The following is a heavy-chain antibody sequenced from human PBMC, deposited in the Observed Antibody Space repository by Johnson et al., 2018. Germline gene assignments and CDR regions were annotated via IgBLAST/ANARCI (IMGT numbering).Heavy chain of an antibody. D-gene: IGHD3-22*01. V-gene: IGHV3-15*07. J-gene: IGHJ1*01. CDR1: GFTFSNAW. CDR2: IKSKTDGGTI. Sequence: VQLVESGGGLVKPGGSLRLSCAASGFTFSNAWMNWVRQAPGKGLEWVGRIKSKTDGGTIDYAAPVKGRFTISRDDSKNTLYLQMNSLKTEDTAVYYCTQALRRYYDSSGYFAYFQHWGQGTLVTVSS. CDR3: TQALRRYYDSSGYFAYFQH.